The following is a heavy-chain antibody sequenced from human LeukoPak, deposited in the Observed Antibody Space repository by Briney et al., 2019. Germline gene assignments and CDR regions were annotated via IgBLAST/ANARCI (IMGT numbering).Heavy chain of an antibody. V-gene: IGHV4-59*01. Sequence: SETLSLTCTVSGGSITSYYLSWIRQPPGKGLEYIGHIYYSGSTAYNPSLRSRVTISVDTSKNQFSLKLNSVSAADTAMYFCARWFCSGACYYMDVWGKGTTVTVSS. D-gene: IGHD2-15*01. CDR1: GGSITSYY. CDR2: IYYSGST. J-gene: IGHJ6*03. CDR3: ARWFCSGACYYMDV.